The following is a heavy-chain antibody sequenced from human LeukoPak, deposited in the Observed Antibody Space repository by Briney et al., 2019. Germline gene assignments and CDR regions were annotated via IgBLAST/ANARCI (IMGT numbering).Heavy chain of an antibody. V-gene: IGHV3-21*01. CDR3: ARGRIVGASLDY. D-gene: IGHD1-26*01. Sequence: PGGSLRLSCAASGFTFSSYSMNWVRQAPGKGLEWVSSISSSSSYIYYADSVKGRFTISRDNAKNSLYLQMNSLRAEDTAVYYCARGRIVGASLDYWGQGTLVTVSS. CDR1: GFTFSSYS. CDR2: ISSSSSYI. J-gene: IGHJ4*02.